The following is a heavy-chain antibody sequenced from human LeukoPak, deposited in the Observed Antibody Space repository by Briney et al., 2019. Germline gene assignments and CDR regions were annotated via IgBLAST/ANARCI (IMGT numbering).Heavy chain of an antibody. J-gene: IGHJ4*02. Sequence: ASVKVSCKVSGYTLTELSMHWVRQAPGKGLEWMGGFDPEDGETIYAQKFQGRVTMTEDTSTDTAYMELSSLRSEDTAVYYCATDGGYSGTLRHWGQGTLVTVSS. CDR2: FDPEDGET. CDR1: GYTLTELS. D-gene: IGHD1-26*01. V-gene: IGHV1-24*01. CDR3: ATDGGYSGTLRH.